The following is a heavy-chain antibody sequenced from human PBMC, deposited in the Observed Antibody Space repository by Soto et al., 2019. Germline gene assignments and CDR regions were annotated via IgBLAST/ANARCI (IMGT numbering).Heavy chain of an antibody. CDR1: GFTFSSFW. D-gene: IGHD3-9*01. Sequence: GGSLRLSCAAAGFTFSSFWMHWVRQAPGKGLVWVSRINSDGSSTSYADSVKGRFTISRDNAKNTLYLQMNSLRAQDTAVYYCARVLRDILTGYYKSYNWFDPWGEGALVTLSS. CDR2: INSDGSST. J-gene: IGHJ5*02. CDR3: ARVLRDILTGYYKSYNWFDP. V-gene: IGHV3-74*01.